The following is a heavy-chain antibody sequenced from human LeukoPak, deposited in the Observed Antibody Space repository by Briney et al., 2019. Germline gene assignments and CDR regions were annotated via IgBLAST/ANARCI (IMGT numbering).Heavy chain of an antibody. V-gene: IGHV3-21*01. CDR1: GFAFGSYS. CDR2: ISSSSSYI. J-gene: IGHJ4*02. Sequence: GGSLRLSCAASGFAFGSYSMNWVRQAPGKGLEWVSSISSSSSYIYYADSVKGRFTISRDNSENTLYLQMNSLRVEDTAVYYCAKGSSRIGYHGAEVEFWGQGTLVTVSS. D-gene: IGHD2-2*01. CDR3: AKGSSRIGYHGAEVEF.